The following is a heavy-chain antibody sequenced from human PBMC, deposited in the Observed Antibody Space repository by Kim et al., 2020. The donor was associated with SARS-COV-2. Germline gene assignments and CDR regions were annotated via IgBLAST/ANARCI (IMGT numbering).Heavy chain of an antibody. J-gene: IGHJ4*02. D-gene: IGHD3-22*01. CDR2: GSEK. CDR3: ARDVTMRD. Sequence: GSEKYYVDAVKGRFTISRDNAKNSLYLQMNSLRAEDTAVYYCARDVTMRDWGQGTLVTVSS. V-gene: IGHV3-7*01.